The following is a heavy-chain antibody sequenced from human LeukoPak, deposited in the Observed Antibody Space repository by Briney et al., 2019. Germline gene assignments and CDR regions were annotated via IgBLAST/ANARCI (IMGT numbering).Heavy chain of an antibody. CDR3: ARAYGSGSYYFDY. Sequence: GGSLRLSCAASGFTVSSNYMSWVRQAPGKGLEWVSVLYSGGTTYYADSVKGRFTISRDNSKNTLYLHMNSLRAEDTAVYYCARAYGSGSYYFDYWGQGTLVTVSS. CDR1: GFTVSSNY. CDR2: LYSGGTT. D-gene: IGHD3-10*01. J-gene: IGHJ4*02. V-gene: IGHV3-66*01.